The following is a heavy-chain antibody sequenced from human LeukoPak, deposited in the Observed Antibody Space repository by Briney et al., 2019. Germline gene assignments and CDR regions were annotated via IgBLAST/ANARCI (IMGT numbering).Heavy chain of an antibody. CDR1: AFMFSSYD. D-gene: IGHD3-22*01. CDR2: ISYEGSNK. J-gene: IGHJ4*02. V-gene: IGHV3-30*18. CDR3: VKVRDYYDSRGYSRNYFDY. Sequence: GGSLRLSCAASAFMFSSYDMHWVRQAPGKGLEWVAGISYEGSNKDYADSVKGRFTISRDNSDNTLSLQMNSLRVGDTAVYYCVKVRDYYDSRGYSRNYFDYWGQGTLVTVSS.